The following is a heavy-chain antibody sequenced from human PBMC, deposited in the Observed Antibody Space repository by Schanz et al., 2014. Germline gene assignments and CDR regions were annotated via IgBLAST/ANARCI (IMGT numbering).Heavy chain of an antibody. D-gene: IGHD2-2*01. V-gene: IGHV3-66*03. CDR1: GFTVNTNY. CDR2: MYINSGST. Sequence: EVQLVESGGGLIQPGGSLRLSCAVSGFTVNTNYMSWVRQAPGKGLEWISSMYINSGSTQYADSVKGRFIISRDSSKNTLYLQMDTLRVEDTAMFYCARDMTIEPAWGQGTLVTVSS. CDR3: ARDMTIEPA. J-gene: IGHJ5*02.